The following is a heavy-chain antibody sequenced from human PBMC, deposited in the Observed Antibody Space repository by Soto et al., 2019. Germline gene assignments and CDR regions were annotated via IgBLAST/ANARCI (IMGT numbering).Heavy chain of an antibody. D-gene: IGHD1-26*01. J-gene: IGHJ6*02. V-gene: IGHV4-59*01. CDR2: IYYSGST. CDR3: ARGWDERDNYYYYGMDV. CDR1: GGSISSYY. Sequence: SETLSLTCTVSGGSISSYYWSWIRQPPGKGLEWVGYIYYSGSTNYNPSLKSRVTISVDTSKNQFSLKLSSVTAADTAVYYCARGWDERDNYYYYGMDVWGQGTTVTVSS.